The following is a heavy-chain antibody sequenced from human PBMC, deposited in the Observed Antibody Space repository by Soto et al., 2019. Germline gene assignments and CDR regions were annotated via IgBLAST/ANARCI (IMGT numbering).Heavy chain of an antibody. D-gene: IGHD3-3*01. CDR2: ISYDGSNK. CDR3: ARGASNKYYDFWSGYPDFDY. J-gene: IGHJ4*02. Sequence: QVQLVESGGGVVQPGRSLRLSCAASGFTFSSYAMHWVRQAPGKGLEWVAVISYDGSNKYYADSVKGRFTISRDNSKNTLYLQMNSLRAEDTAVYYCARGASNKYYDFWSGYPDFDYWGQGTLVTVSS. V-gene: IGHV3-30-3*01. CDR1: GFTFSSYA.